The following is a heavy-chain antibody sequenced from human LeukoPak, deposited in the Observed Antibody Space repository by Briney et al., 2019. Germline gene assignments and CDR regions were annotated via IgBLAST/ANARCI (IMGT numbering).Heavy chain of an antibody. J-gene: IGHJ5*02. CDR1: GFTFSSYA. V-gene: IGHV3-23*01. CDR3: AKDLSPPRYCSGGSCYGPWFDP. Sequence: TGGSLRLSCAASGFTFSSYAMSWVRQAPGKGLEWVSAISGSGGSTYYADSVKGRFTISRDNSKNTLYLQMNSLRAEDTAVYYCAKDLSPPRYCSGGSCYGPWFDPWGQGTLVTVSS. D-gene: IGHD2-15*01. CDR2: ISGSGGST.